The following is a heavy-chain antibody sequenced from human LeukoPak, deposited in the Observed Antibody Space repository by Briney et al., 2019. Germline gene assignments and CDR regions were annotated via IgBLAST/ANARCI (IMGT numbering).Heavy chain of an antibody. CDR3: AKENIYCSGTSCYHDAFDI. V-gene: IGHV3-9*01. CDR1: GFTFDDYA. Sequence: GGSLRLSCAASGFTFDDYAMHWVRHAPGKGMEWVSGVSWNSVSLDYADSVKGRFTISRDNAKNSLYLQMNSLRAEDTALYYCAKENIYCSGTSCYHDAFDIWGQGTMVTVSS. J-gene: IGHJ3*02. D-gene: IGHD2-2*01. CDR2: VSWNSVSL.